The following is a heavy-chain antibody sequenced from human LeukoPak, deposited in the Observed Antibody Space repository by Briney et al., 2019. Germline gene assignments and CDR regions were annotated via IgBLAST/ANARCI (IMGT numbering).Heavy chain of an antibody. CDR3: ARGNSYGY. CDR2: ISYDGNNK. V-gene: IGHV3-30-3*01. CDR1: GFTFSNYA. D-gene: IGHD5-18*01. Sequence: PGGSLRLSCAASGFTFSNYAIHWVRQAPGKGLEWVAVISYDGNNKYYADSLKGRFTISRDNSKNTLYLQMNSLRAEDTAVYYCARGNSYGYWGQGTLVTVSS. J-gene: IGHJ4*02.